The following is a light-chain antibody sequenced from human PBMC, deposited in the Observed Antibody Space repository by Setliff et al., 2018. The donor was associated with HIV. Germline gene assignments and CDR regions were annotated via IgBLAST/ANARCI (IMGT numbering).Light chain of an antibody. CDR2: SNN. CDR3: AAWDDRLNGYV. CDR1: SSNIGSNT. V-gene: IGLV1-44*01. Sequence: ALTQPPSASGTPGQRVTISCSGGSSNIGSNTVNWYQQLPGTAPKLLIYSNNQRPSGVPDRFSGSKSGTSASLAISGLQSDDESDYYCAAWDDRLNGYVFGTGTKV. J-gene: IGLJ1*01.